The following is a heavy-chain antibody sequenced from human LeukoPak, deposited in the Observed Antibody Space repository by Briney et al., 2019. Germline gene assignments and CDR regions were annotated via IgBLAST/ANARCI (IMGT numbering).Heavy chain of an antibody. CDR3: ARQKTYYDAFDI. J-gene: IGHJ3*02. V-gene: IGHV4-61*08. D-gene: IGHD3-10*01. CDR2: IYHSGST. Sequence: SETLSLTRTVSGGSISSGGYYWSWIRQPPGKGLEWIGYIYHSGSTNYNPSLKSRVTISVDTSKNQFSLKLSSVTAADTAVYYCARQKTYYDAFDIWGQGTMVTVSS. CDR1: GGSISSGGYY.